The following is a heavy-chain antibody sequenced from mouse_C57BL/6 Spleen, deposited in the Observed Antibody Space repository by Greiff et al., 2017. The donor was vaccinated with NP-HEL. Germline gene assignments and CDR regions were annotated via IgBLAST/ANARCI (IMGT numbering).Heavy chain of an antibody. J-gene: IGHJ4*01. V-gene: IGHV1-15*01. CDR1: GYTFTDYE. Sequence: VKLQQSGAELVRPGASVTLSCKASGYTFTDYEMHWVKQTPVHGLEWIGAIDPETGGTAYNQKFKGKAILTADKSSSTAYMELRILTSEDSAVYYCTRGITTVVPDYAMDYWGQGTSVTVSS. D-gene: IGHD1-1*01. CDR2: IDPETGGT. CDR3: TRGITTVVPDYAMDY.